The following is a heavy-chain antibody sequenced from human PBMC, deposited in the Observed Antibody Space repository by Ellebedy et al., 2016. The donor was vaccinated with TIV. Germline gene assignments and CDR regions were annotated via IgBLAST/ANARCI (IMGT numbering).Heavy chain of an antibody. V-gene: IGHV3-21*01. D-gene: IGHD5-12*01. CDR3: ARDLGPLGGYESS. CDR1: GFTFSSYS. J-gene: IGHJ5*02. Sequence: GESLKISCAASGFTFSSYSMNWVRQAPGKGLEWVSSISSSSSYIYYADSVKGRFNISRDNAKNSLYLQMNSLRAEDTAVYYCARDLGPLGGYESSWGQGTLVTVSS. CDR2: ISSSSSYI.